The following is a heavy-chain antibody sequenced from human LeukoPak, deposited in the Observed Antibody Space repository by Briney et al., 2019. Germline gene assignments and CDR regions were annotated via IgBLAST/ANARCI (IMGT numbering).Heavy chain of an antibody. CDR2: IYHSGST. J-gene: IGHJ1*01. CDR1: GGSFRDYY. Sequence: SETLSLTCAVYGGSFRDYYWSWIRQPPGKGLEWIGSIYHSGSTYYNPSLKSRVTISVDTSKNQFSLKLSSVTAADTAVYYCARLGEPGDFQHWGQGTLVTVSS. CDR3: ARLGEPGDFQH. V-gene: IGHV4-34*01. D-gene: IGHD3-16*01.